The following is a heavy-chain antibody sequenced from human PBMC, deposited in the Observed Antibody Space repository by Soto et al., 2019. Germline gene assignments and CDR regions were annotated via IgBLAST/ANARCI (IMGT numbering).Heavy chain of an antibody. D-gene: IGHD7-27*01. V-gene: IGHV3-23*01. CDR3: AKDMSLGIGDAFDI. CDR1: GFTFSSYA. J-gene: IGHJ3*02. CDR2: ISGSGGST. Sequence: GGSLRLSCAASGFTFSSYAMSWVRQAPGKGLEWVSAISGSGGSTYYADSVKGRFTITRDNSKNTMYLQMNILNAEDTTVYYCAKDMSLGIGDAFDIWGQGTMVTVSS.